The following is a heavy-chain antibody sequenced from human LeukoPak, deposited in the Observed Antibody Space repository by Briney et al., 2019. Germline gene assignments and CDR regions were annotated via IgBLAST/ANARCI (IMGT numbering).Heavy chain of an antibody. D-gene: IGHD6-19*01. CDR3: AREGDSSGCFDY. CDR1: GGTFSGYY. J-gene: IGHJ4*02. CDR2: INHSGST. V-gene: IGHV4-34*01. Sequence: TETLSLTCAVYGGTFSGYYWSWIRQPPGKGLEWIGEINHSGSTNYNPSLKSRVTISVDTSKNQFSLKLNSVTPEDTAVYYCAREGDSSGCFDYWGQGTLVTVSS.